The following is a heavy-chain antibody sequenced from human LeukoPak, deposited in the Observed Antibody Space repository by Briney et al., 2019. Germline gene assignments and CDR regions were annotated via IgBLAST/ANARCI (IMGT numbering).Heavy chain of an antibody. CDR1: GFTFSSYS. Sequence: GGSLRLSCAASGFTFSSYSMNWVRQAPGMGLEWVANIKEGGSEKHHVDSVKGRFTISRDNAKNLLYLQMNSLRPEDTAVYYCARDRYFSGAWGQGTLVTVSS. CDR2: IKEGGSEK. J-gene: IGHJ5*02. D-gene: IGHD2-15*01. CDR3: ARDRYFSGA. V-gene: IGHV3-7*03.